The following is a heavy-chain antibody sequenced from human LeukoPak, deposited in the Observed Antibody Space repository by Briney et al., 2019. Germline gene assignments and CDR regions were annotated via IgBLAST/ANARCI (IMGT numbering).Heavy chain of an antibody. CDR3: ARLVVAATPDYFDY. D-gene: IGHD2-15*01. V-gene: IGHV4-34*01. J-gene: IGHJ4*02. Sequence: SETLSLTCAVYGGSFSGYYWSWIRQPPGKGLEWIGEINHSGSTNYNPSLKSRVTISVDMSKNQFSLKLSSVTAADTAVYYCARLVVAATPDYFDYWGQGTLVTVSS. CDR2: INHSGST. CDR1: GGSFSGYY.